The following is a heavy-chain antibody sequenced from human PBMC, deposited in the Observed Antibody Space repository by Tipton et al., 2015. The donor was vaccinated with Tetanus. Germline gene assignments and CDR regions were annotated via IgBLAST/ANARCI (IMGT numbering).Heavy chain of an antibody. Sequence: SLRLSCAISGFSVSSNYLTWVRQAPGKGLEWVSVIHTGGNTYYADSVKGRFTVSRDNSKNTFHLQMNSLRAEDTAVYYCTRLWAAALDYWGQGIPVTVSS. D-gene: IGHD3-10*01. V-gene: IGHV3-53*01. CDR2: IHTGGNT. CDR1: GFSVSSNY. CDR3: TRLWAAALDY. J-gene: IGHJ4*02.